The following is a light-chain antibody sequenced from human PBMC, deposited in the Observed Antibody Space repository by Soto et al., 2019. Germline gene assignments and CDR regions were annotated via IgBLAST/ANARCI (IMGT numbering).Light chain of an antibody. V-gene: IGKV1-5*01. Sequence: DIQMTQSPSTLSASVGDRVTITRRASQSIKNWLAWYQQKPGTAPKFLIYDASTLESGVPSRFSGSGSGTEFTLTISSLQADDFATYFCQQYDDYPLTFGGGTKVDIK. CDR2: DAS. CDR3: QQYDDYPLT. CDR1: QSIKNW. J-gene: IGKJ4*01.